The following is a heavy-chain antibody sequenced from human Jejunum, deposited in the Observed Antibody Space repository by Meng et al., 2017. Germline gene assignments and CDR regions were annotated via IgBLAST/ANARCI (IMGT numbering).Heavy chain of an antibody. J-gene: IGHJ4*02. CDR2: IWHSGAS. CDR3: ARGATGTRPFDY. D-gene: IGHD5-12*01. V-gene: IGHV4-4*02. CDR1: GGSITTDW. Sequence: QVQLEWSGPGLVKASGTLSLTCACSGGSITTDWWNWVRQPPGKGLEWIGEIWHSGASNYNPSLRSRVTISVDKSKNQLSLELASLTAADTAVYYCARGATGTRPFDYWGQGTLVTVSS.